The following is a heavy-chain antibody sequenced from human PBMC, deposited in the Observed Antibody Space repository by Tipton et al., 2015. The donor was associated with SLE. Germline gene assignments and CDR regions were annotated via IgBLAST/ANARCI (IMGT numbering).Heavy chain of an antibody. CDR1: GGSINSYY. Sequence: TLSLTCTVSGGSINSYYWSWIRQPPGKGLEWIGNIYTSGNTNYNPSLKSRVTISVDTSSNQFSLRLNSVTAADTAVYYCARVPHSSTGYFDYWGQGKLVTVSP. D-gene: IGHD6-6*01. CDR2: IYTSGNT. J-gene: IGHJ4*02. CDR3: ARVPHSSTGYFDY. V-gene: IGHV4-4*08.